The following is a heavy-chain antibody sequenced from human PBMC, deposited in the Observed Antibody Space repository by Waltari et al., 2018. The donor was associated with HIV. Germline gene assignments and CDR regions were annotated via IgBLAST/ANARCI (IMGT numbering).Heavy chain of an antibody. J-gene: IGHJ5*02. D-gene: IGHD3-22*01. Sequence: QVQLQQWGAGLLKPSETLSLTCAVYGGSFSGYYLSWLRQPPGKGLEWIGEINHSGSTNYNPSLKSRVTISVDTSKNQFSLKLSSVTAADTAVYYCASGGGPHYDSSGYPFDPWGQGTLVTVSS. CDR3: ASGGGPHYDSSGYPFDP. V-gene: IGHV4-34*01. CDR1: GGSFSGYY. CDR2: INHSGST.